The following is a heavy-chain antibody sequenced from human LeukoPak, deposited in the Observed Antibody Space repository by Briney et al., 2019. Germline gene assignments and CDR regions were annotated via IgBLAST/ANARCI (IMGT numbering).Heavy chain of an antibody. Sequence: GGSLRLSCAASGFTFSRYWMTWVRQAPGKGLEWVSVIYSGGNTYYADSVKGRFTISRDNTKNTVYLQMNSLRADDTAVYYCARDVGFIVGATPGAFDIWGQGTMVTVSS. V-gene: IGHV3-66*01. J-gene: IGHJ3*02. CDR3: ARDVGFIVGATPGAFDI. D-gene: IGHD1-26*01. CDR1: GFTFSRYW. CDR2: IYSGGNT.